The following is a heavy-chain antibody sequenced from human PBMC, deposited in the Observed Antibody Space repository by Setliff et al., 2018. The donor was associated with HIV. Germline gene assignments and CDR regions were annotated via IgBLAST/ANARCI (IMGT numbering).Heavy chain of an antibody. Sequence: PSETLSLTCTVSGDPISSDTFYWSWVRQPAGRGLEWIGRIYTSGTSTSGSTKYNPSLGSRVTISLDTPKNQFSLRLNSVTAADTAVYYCARGRPLSSTWYGAFDYWGQGSLVTVSS. V-gene: IGHV4-61*02. CDR1: GDPISSDTFY. J-gene: IGHJ4*02. CDR3: ARGRPLSSTWYGAFDY. D-gene: IGHD6-13*01. CDR2: IYTSGTSTSGST.